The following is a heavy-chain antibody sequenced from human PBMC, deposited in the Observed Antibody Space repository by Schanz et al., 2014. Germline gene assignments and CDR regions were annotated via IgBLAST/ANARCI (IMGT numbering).Heavy chain of an antibody. J-gene: IGHJ4*02. CDR3: AKDFNYYHTSGYFEY. D-gene: IGHD3-22*01. Sequence: QMHLAESGGGVVQPGRSLRLSCAASGAASGFTFSGYALHWVRQAPGKGLEWVAVISYDGNNKYYADSVKGRFTISRDNSKNTLYLQMNSLRAEDTAVYYCAKDFNYYHTSGYFEYWGQGTLVTVSS. CDR1: GFTFSGYA. V-gene: IGHV3-30*04. CDR2: ISYDGNNK.